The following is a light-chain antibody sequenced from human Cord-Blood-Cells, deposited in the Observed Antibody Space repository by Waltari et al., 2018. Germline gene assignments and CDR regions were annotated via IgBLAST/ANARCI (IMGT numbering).Light chain of an antibody. CDR1: SSDVGGYNY. J-gene: IGLJ3*02. Sequence: QSALTQPASVSGSPGQSITISCTGTSSDVGGYNYVSWYQQHLGKAPKLMIYDVSKRPSGGSNRFSGSKSGNTASLTISGLQAEDEADYYCSSYTSSSTLVFGGGTKLTVL. CDR2: DVS. V-gene: IGLV2-14*01. CDR3: SSYTSSSTLV.